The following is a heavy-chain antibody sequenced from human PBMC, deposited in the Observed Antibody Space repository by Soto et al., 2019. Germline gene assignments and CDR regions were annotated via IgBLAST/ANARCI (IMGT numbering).Heavy chain of an antibody. J-gene: IGHJ6*03. CDR3: ARHHVDIVATTRPDYYHYYYMDV. D-gene: IGHD5-12*01. CDR1: GGSISSSSYY. Sequence: SETLSLTCTVSGGSISSSSYYWGWIRQPPGKGLEWIGSIYYSGSTYYNPSLKSRVTISVDTSKNQFSLKLSSVTAADTAVYYCARHHVDIVATTRPDYYHYYYMDVWGKGTTVTVSS. V-gene: IGHV4-39*01. CDR2: IYYSGST.